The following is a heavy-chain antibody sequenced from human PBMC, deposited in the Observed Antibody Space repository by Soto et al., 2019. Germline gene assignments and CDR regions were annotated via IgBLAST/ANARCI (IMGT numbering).Heavy chain of an antibody. D-gene: IGHD3-16*02. Sequence: RGSLRLSCAASGFTFSGYAMSWVRQAPGKGLEWVSGLSGSGGTLYADSVKGRFTISRDNSKNTLYLQMNSLRAEDAAIYYCAKEKDYDYVWGSSRYTSDYWGQGTLVTVSS. CDR3: AKEKDYDYVWGSSRYTSDY. J-gene: IGHJ4*02. CDR1: GFTFSGYA. V-gene: IGHV3-23*01. CDR2: LSGSGGT.